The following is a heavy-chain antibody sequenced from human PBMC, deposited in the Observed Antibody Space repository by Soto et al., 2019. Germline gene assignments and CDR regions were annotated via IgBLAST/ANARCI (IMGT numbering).Heavy chain of an antibody. V-gene: IGHV4-30-4*01. D-gene: IGHD4-17*01. CDR2: IYYRGRT. CDR3: ARDDYGGNSGIDY. CDR1: GGSISSGDYY. Sequence: QVQLQESGPGLVKPSQTLSLTCTVSGGSISSGDYYWSWIRQPPGKGLEWIGYIYYRGRTYYNPSLKDRVTKSVDTSKNQCSLKLSSVTAADTAVYYCARDDYGGNSGIDYWGQGTLVTVSS. J-gene: IGHJ4*02.